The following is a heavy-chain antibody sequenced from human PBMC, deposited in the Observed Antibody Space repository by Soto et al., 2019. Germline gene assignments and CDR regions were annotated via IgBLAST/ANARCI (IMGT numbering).Heavy chain of an antibody. CDR3: AKDRPRLTQQFNGVS. Sequence: ASVKVSCKASGYTFTSYVMHWVRQAPGQRLEWMGWINAGNGNTKYSQKFQGRVTLTTDTSTSTAYMELRSLRSDDTAVYYCAKDRPRLTQQFNGVSWGQGTLVTVSS. CDR1: GYTFTSYV. J-gene: IGHJ5*02. CDR2: INAGNGNT. D-gene: IGHD2-8*01. V-gene: IGHV1-3*01.